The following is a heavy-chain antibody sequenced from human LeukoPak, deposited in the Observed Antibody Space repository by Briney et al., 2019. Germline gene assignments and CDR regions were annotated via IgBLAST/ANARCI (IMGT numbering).Heavy chain of an antibody. D-gene: IGHD3-10*01. J-gene: IGHJ3*02. Sequence: SETLSLTCSVSGDSIIGYYWGWIRQPPGKGLEWIGNIYYTGNTYYNSSLKSRVTISLGTSKNQFSLKVISMTAADTAAYYCTKSDGYGLIRICGRGTMVTVSS. CDR2: IYYTGNT. CDR3: TKSDGYGLIRI. CDR1: GDSIIGYY. V-gene: IGHV4-39*07.